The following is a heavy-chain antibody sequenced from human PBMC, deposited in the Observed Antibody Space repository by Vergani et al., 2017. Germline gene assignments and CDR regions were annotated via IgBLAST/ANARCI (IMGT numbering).Heavy chain of an antibody. V-gene: IGHV1-69*01. Sequence: QVQLVQSGAEVKKPGSSVKVSCKASGGTFSSYAISWVRQAPGQGLEWMGGIIPIFGTANYAQKFQGRVTITADESTSTAYMELSTLRSEDTAVYYCASRDITIFGVVIIRSYYYYGMDGWGQGTTVTVSS. J-gene: IGHJ6*02. CDR3: ASRDITIFGVVIIRSYYYYGMDG. CDR2: IIPIFGTA. D-gene: IGHD3-3*01. CDR1: GGTFSSYA.